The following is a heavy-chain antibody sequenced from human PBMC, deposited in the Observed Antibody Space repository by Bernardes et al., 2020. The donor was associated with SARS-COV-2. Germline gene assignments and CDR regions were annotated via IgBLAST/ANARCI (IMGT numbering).Heavy chain of an antibody. D-gene: IGHD3-3*01. Sequence: GGYLRLTCAASGFTFTKYDMSWVRPAPGKGLEWVSGISVSGNTTYYADSVKGRFTISRDNSKNTLFLQMDSLRAEDTAVYYCAKDDDRPLFGAPGFDSWGQGTLVTVSS. CDR2: ISVSGNTT. V-gene: IGHV3-23*01. CDR1: GFTFTKYD. J-gene: IGHJ4*02. CDR3: AKDDDRPLFGAPGFDS.